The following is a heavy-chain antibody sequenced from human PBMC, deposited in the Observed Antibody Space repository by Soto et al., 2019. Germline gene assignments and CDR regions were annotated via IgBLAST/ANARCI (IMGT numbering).Heavy chain of an antibody. J-gene: IGHJ6*02. CDR3: ARDADYGGSRGGMDV. CDR1: GGSVNNANYF. Sequence: QVRLEESGPGLVKPSETLSLICSVSGGSVNNANYFWNWIRHHPENGLEWIGYIYYSGSTRYNPSFKTRATLSIDTSKNHFSLRLNSVTVADTAVYFCARDADYGGSRGGMDVWGRWTTVTVSS. D-gene: IGHD4-17*01. CDR2: IYYSGST. V-gene: IGHV4-31*03.